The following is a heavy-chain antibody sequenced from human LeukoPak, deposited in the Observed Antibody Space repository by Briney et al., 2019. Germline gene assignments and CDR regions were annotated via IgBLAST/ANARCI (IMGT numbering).Heavy chain of an antibody. CDR1: VVSVNDYY. Sequence: PSETLSLTCTVSVVSVNDYYWSWIRQPAGEGLEWIGRFSVSGSTSYNPSLTSRVTMSVDTSKNQFSLKLSSVTAADTAVYYCVRDAGYYGLDVWGQGTTVIVSS. CDR3: VRDAGYYGLDV. J-gene: IGHJ6*02. CDR2: FSVSGST. V-gene: IGHV4-4*07.